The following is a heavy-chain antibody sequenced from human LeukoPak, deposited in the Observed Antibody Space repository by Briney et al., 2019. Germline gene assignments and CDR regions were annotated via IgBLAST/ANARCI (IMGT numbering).Heavy chain of an antibody. CDR1: GLTFSSNY. Sequence: PGGSLRLSCAASGLTFSSNYMSWVRQAPGKGLEWVSVIYSGGSTNYADSVKGRFTISRDNSKNTLYLQMNSLRAEDTAVYYCARYTSSPGEGMDVWGQGTTVSVSS. CDR2: IYSGGST. V-gene: IGHV3-66*01. D-gene: IGHD3-16*01. CDR3: ARYTSSPGEGMDV. J-gene: IGHJ6*02.